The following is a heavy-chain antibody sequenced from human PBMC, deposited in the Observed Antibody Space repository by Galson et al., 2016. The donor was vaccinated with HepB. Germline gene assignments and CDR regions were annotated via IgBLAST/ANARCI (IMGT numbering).Heavy chain of an antibody. CDR1: GFTFSSYS. D-gene: IGHD3-9*01. J-gene: IGHJ4*02. Sequence: SLRLSCAASGFTFSSYSMNWVRQAPGKGLEWVSYISFSSRAIYYADSVKGRSTISRDNAKNLLYLQMNSLRDEDTAVYYCARGDDILTGYYYPSQFDYWGQGTLVTVSS. V-gene: IGHV3-48*02. CDR3: ARGDDILTGYYYPSQFDY. CDR2: ISFSSRAI.